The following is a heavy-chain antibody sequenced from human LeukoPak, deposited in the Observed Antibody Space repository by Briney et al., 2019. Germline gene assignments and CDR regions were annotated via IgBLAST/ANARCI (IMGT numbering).Heavy chain of an antibody. CDR1: GGTFSSYA. D-gene: IGHD3-10*01. V-gene: IGHV1-69*04. Sequence: ASVKVSCKASGGTFSSYAISWVRQAPGQGLEWMGRIIPILGIANYAQKFQGRVTITADKSTSTAYMELSSLRSEDTAVYYCARDLRRITMDPNWFGPWGQGTLVTVSS. CDR3: ARDLRRITMDPNWFGP. J-gene: IGHJ5*02. CDR2: IIPILGIA.